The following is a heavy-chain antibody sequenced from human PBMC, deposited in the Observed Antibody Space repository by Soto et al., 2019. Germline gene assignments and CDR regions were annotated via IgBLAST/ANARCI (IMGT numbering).Heavy chain of an antibody. D-gene: IGHD2-15*01. J-gene: IGHJ6*02. CDR1: GYTFTSYG. CDR2: ISADNGNT. Sequence: QVQLVQSGAEVKKPGASVKVSYKASGYTFTSYGISWVRQAPGQGLEWMGWISADNGNTNYAQKLQGRVTMTTDTSTSTAYMELRSLRSDDTAVYYCARAGIVVVVAAMTYYYYYGMDVWGQGTTVTVSS. V-gene: IGHV1-18*01. CDR3: ARAGIVVVVAAMTYYYYYGMDV.